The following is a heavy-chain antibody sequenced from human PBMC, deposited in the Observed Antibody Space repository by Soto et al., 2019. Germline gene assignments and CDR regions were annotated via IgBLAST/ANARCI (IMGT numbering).Heavy chain of an antibody. CDR3: AREWPDSSGYFDY. D-gene: IGHD3-22*01. V-gene: IGHV4-59*01. J-gene: IGHJ4*02. Sequence: SETLSLTCTVSGGSISSYYWSWIRQPPGKGLEWIGYIYYSGSTNYNPSLKSRVTISVDTSKNQFSLKLSSVTAADTAVYYCAREWPDSSGYFDYWGQGTLVTVSS. CDR2: IYYSGST. CDR1: GGSISSYY.